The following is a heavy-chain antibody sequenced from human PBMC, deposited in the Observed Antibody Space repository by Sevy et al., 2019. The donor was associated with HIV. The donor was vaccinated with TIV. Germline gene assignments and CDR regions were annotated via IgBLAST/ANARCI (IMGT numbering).Heavy chain of an antibody. CDR3: ARHSHGSGTYYVPFDS. V-gene: IGHV4-38-2*01. D-gene: IGHD3-10*01. CDR1: GYSITSGYL. CDR2: VYHSGST. J-gene: IGHJ4*02. Sequence: SETLSLTCPVSGYSITSGYLWGWIQQPPGKGLEWIGSVYHSGSTYYNPSLNSRVIISVDTSRNQFSLKLNSVTAADTAVYYCARHSHGSGTYYVPFDSWGQGTLVTVSS.